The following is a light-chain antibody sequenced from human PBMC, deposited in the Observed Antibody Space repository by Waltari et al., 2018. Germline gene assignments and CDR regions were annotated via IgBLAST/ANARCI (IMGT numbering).Light chain of an antibody. CDR1: QTINSNY. Sequence: EIVLTQSPGTLSLSPGERATLSCRASQTINSNYLAWYQHKPGQAPRPLIYSTSSRATDIPDRFSGGGSGTDFTLTISRLEPEDFAMYYCQQFDDSPPSWTFGQGTKVEIK. CDR2: STS. CDR3: QQFDDSPPSWT. J-gene: IGKJ1*01. V-gene: IGKV3-20*01.